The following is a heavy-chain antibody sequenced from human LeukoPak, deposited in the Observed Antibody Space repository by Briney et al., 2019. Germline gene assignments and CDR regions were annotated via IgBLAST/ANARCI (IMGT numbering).Heavy chain of an antibody. D-gene: IGHD3-22*01. CDR2: IYYRGST. CDR1: GGSISSDY. V-gene: IGHV4-59*01. CDR3: ARLSGYSSGHYYSDY. J-gene: IGHJ4*02. Sequence: SETLSLTCTVSGGSISSDYWSWIRQPPGKELEWIGYIYYRGSTNYNPSLKSRVTISVDTSKNQFSLKLSSVTAADTAVYYCARLSGYSSGHYYSDYWGQGTLVTVSS.